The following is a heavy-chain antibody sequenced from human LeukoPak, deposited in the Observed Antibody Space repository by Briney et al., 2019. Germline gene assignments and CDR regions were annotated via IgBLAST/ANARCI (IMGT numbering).Heavy chain of an antibody. CDR3: ARDPEGGSYYDSSGYFPAFDY. Sequence: ASVKVSCKASGYTFTTNHIHWVRQAPGQGLEWMGIINPSGGSTSYAQKFQGRVTMTRDTSTSTVCMELSSLRSEDTAVYYCARDPEGGSYYDSSGYFPAFDYWGQGTLVTVSS. D-gene: IGHD3-22*01. CDR2: INPSGGST. V-gene: IGHV1-46*01. J-gene: IGHJ4*02. CDR1: GYTFTTNH.